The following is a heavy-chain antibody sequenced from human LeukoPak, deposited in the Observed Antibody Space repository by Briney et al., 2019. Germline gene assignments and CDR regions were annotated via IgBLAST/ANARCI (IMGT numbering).Heavy chain of an antibody. J-gene: IGHJ4*02. V-gene: IGHV1-69*13. CDR2: IIPIFGTA. CDR1: GGTFSSYA. Sequence: ASVKVSCKASGGTFSSYAISWVRQAPGQGLEWMGGIIPIFGTANYAQKFQVRVTITADESTSTAYMELSNLRSEDTAVYYCARDSRGTTGNYYFDYWGQGTLVTVSS. D-gene: IGHD1-1*01. CDR3: ARDSRGTTGNYYFDY.